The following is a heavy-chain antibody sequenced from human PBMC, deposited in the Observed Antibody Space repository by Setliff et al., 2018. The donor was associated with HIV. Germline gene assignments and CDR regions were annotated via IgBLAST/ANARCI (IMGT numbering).Heavy chain of an antibody. D-gene: IGHD3-9*01. Sequence: SVKVSCKASGGTFSSYAINWVRQAPGQGLEWMGHIIPIFDATHYAQKLQGRVKITADDSSNTAYMELSSLRSEDTAVYYCAREYDVLTGYYISAFDIWGQGTMVTVSS. V-gene: IGHV1-69*13. CDR2: IIPIFDAT. CDR1: GGTFSSYA. J-gene: IGHJ3*02. CDR3: AREYDVLTGYYISAFDI.